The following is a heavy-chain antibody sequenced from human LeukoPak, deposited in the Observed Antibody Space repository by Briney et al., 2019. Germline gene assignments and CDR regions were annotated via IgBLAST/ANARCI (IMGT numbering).Heavy chain of an antibody. Sequence: GGSLEISLQGSGYRFTCYWIAWVRPMPGKGLEGMGIIYPDDSDTRYSPSFQGQVTISADKSINTAYLQWSSLKASDTAMYYCARHRDCTNGICYKIDYWGQGTLVTVSS. V-gene: IGHV5-51*01. J-gene: IGHJ4*02. CDR3: ARHRDCTNGICYKIDY. D-gene: IGHD2-8*01. CDR2: IYPDDSDT. CDR1: GYRFTCYW.